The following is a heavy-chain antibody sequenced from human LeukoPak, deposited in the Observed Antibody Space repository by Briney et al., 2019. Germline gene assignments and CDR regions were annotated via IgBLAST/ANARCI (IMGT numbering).Heavy chain of an antibody. Sequence: SVKVSCKASGGTFSSYAISWVRQAPGQGLEWMGGIIPIFGTANYAQKFQGRVTMTEDTSTDTAYMELSSLRSEDTAVYYCATAIYCGGDCYSIGYWGQGTLVTVSS. D-gene: IGHD2-21*02. CDR2: IIPIFGTA. J-gene: IGHJ4*02. V-gene: IGHV1-69*06. CDR3: ATAIYCGGDCYSIGY. CDR1: GGTFSSYA.